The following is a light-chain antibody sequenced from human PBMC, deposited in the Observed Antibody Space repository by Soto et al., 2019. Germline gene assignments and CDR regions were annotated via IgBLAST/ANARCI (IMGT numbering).Light chain of an antibody. CDR2: EVT. CDR1: SSDVGGYNY. Sequence: QSVLTQPASVSGSPGQSITISCTGTSSDVGGYNYVSWYQQHPGKAPKLIIYEVTNRPSGVSNRFSGSKSGNTASLTISGLQAEDEADYYCSSDTSSITSVFGTGTQLTVL. CDR3: SSDTSSITSV. J-gene: IGLJ6*01. V-gene: IGLV2-14*01.